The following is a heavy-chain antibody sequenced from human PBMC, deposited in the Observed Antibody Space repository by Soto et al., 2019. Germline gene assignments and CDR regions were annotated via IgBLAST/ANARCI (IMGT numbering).Heavy chain of an antibody. Sequence: SVKVSCKASGGTFSSFAISWVRQAPGQGLEWMGGIIPIFGTANYAQKFQGRVTITADESTSTAYMELSSLRSEDTAVYYCARACIVVASDLDYWGQGTLVTVSS. V-gene: IGHV1-69*13. CDR2: IIPIFGTA. J-gene: IGHJ4*02. CDR1: GGTFSSFA. CDR3: ARACIVVASDLDY. D-gene: IGHD1-26*01.